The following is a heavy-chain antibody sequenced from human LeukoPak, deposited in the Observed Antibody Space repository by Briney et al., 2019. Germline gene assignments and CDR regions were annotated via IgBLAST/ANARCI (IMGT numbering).Heavy chain of an antibody. D-gene: IGHD4-23*01. Sequence: GEPLNISSKSSGYSFTSYWIGGVRQMPGKGLEGLGIIYPGDSDTRYSPSFQGQVSISADKSISPADLQWSRLKASDTAMYYCATIYGGHSQYCQQWGQGTLDAVSS. CDR1: GYSFTSYW. CDR2: IYPGDSDT. V-gene: IGHV5-51*01. J-gene: IGHJ1*01. CDR3: ATIYGGHSQYCQQ.